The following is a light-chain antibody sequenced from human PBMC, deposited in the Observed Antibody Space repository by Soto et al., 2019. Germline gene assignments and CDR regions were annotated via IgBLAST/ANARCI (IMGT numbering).Light chain of an antibody. Sequence: DIVMTQSPPSLSVTPGEPASISCRSSQSLLHSDGYTYVDWYVQRPGQSPQLLIYLGSNRASGVPDRLSGSGSGTDFTLKISKVESEDVGIYYCMQVLHTPFSFGRGTKVDFK. CDR3: MQVLHTPFS. V-gene: IGKV2-28*01. CDR1: QSLLHSDGYTY. CDR2: LGS. J-gene: IGKJ3*01.